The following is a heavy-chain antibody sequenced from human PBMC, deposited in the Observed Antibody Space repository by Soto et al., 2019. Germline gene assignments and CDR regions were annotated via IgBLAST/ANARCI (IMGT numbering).Heavy chain of an antibody. Sequence: QVQLQESGPGLVKPSETLSLTCAVSGVSISSYYCMWIRQPPGKGLESIGYLYYGRSANYNPSLKSRVTLSVDTSTNQCSLTLSSMTAADTAVYYCALRSMAVVQEYWGQGTLVTVYS. CDR1: GVSISSYY. V-gene: IGHV4-59*01. J-gene: IGHJ4*02. D-gene: IGHD3-22*01. CDR3: ALRSMAVVQEY. CDR2: LYYGRSA.